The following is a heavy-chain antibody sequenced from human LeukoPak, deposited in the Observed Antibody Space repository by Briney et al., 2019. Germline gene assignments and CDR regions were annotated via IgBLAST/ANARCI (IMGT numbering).Heavy chain of an antibody. Sequence: GGSLRLSCSASGFTFSSYAMHWVRQAPGKGLEYVSAISSNGGSTYYADSVKGRFTISRDNSKNTLYLQMSSLRAEDTAVYYCAKGGSGSYGGAFDIWGEGTMVSVSS. CDR2: ISSNGGST. V-gene: IGHV3-64D*06. CDR1: GFTFSSYA. D-gene: IGHD3-10*01. J-gene: IGHJ3*02. CDR3: AKGGSGSYGGAFDI.